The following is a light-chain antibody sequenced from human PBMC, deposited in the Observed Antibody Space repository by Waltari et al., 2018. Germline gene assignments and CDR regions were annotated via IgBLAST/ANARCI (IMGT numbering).Light chain of an antibody. CDR3: QQYYSSPNT. V-gene: IGKV4-1*01. J-gene: IGKJ2*01. Sequence: DIVMTQSPDSLAVSLGERAVINCKSSQSVFHTNDKNYLAWYQQKPGQPPKLLIYWASTRDSGVTDRFSGSGSGTDFTLAISSLQPEDVAVYVCQQYYSSPNTFGQGTKVEIK. CDR1: QSVFHTNDKNY. CDR2: WAS.